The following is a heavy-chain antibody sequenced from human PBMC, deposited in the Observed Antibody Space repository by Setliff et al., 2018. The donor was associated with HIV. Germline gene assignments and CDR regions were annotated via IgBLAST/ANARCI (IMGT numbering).Heavy chain of an antibody. V-gene: IGHV3-30*15. CDR3: AKDRDSSSWPQYYFDY. Sequence: GGSLRLSCAASGLTFSRSAMHWVRQAPGKGLEWVAVTSYDGRNKYYADSVKGRFTISRDNSKSTLYLQMSSLRADDTAVYYCAKDRDSSSWPQYYFDYWGQGTLVTVSS. D-gene: IGHD6-13*01. CDR2: TSYDGRNK. CDR1: GLTFSRSA. J-gene: IGHJ4*02.